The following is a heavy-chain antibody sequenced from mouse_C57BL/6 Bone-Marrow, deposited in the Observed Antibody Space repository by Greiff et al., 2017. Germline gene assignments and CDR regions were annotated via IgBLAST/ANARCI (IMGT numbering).Heavy chain of an antibody. D-gene: IGHD2-2*01. CDR2: IDPSDSYT. J-gene: IGHJ1*03. CDR3: ARSTMVTTDWYFDV. CDR1: GYTFTSYW. Sequence: QVQLQQPGAELVMPGASVKLSCKASGYTFTSYWMHWVKQRPGQGLEWIGEIDPSDSYTNYNQKFKGKSTLTVDKSSSTAYMQRSSLTSEDSAVYYCARSTMVTTDWYFDVWGTGTTVTVSS. V-gene: IGHV1-69*01.